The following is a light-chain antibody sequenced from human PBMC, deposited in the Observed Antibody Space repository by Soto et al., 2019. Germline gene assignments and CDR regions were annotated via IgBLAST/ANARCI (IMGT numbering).Light chain of an antibody. CDR3: SSYAGSNYV. CDR2: EVS. J-gene: IGLJ1*01. V-gene: IGLV2-8*01. Sequence: QSVLTQPPSASGSPGQSVTISCTGTSSDVGGYNYVSWYQQHPGKVPKLMIYEVSKRPSGVPDCFSGSKSGNTASLTVSGLQAEDEADYYCSSYAGSNYVFGTGTKVTVL. CDR1: SSDVGGYNY.